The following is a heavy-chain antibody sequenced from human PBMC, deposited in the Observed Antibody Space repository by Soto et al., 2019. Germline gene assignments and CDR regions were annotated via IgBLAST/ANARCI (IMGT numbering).Heavy chain of an antibody. J-gene: IGHJ4*02. V-gene: IGHV1-46*01. Sequence: QVQLLQSGAEVKKPGASVKISCKASGYTFSFDYLSWVRWAPGQGLQWMGKINPDGGATTYAQSFQGRVSITSDASTGTVYMELSSLTSDDTAVYYCAKGRRNTFWGQGTLVSVSS. CDR2: INPDGGAT. D-gene: IGHD3-10*01. CDR3: AKGRRNTF. CDR1: GYTFSFDY.